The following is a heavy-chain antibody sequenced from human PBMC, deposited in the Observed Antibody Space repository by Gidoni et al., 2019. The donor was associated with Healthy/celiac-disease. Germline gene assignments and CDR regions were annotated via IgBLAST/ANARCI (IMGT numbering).Heavy chain of an antibody. J-gene: IGHJ6*02. V-gene: IGHV4-39*02. CDR2: IYYSGST. Sequence: QLQLQESGPGLVKPSETLSLTCTVPGGSISSSSYYWGWIRQPPGKGLEWIGSIYYSGSTYYNPSLKSRVTISVDTSKNQFSLKLSSVTAADTAVYYCAREVPGQQGGGVDVWGQGTTVTVSS. CDR1: GGSISSSSYY. CDR3: AREVPGQQGGGVDV. D-gene: IGHD6-13*01.